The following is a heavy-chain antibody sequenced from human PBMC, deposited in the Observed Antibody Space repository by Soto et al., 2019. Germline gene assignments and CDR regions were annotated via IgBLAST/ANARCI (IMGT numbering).Heavy chain of an antibody. V-gene: IGHV2-5*02. CDR1: GFSLSTSGVG. Sequence: SGPTLVNPTQTLTLTCTFSGFSLSTSGVGVGWIRQPPGKALEWLALICWDDDKRYRPSLKSRLTITKDTSKNQVVLTLTKLDTVDTATYYCARGGWTTYYSPFFDYWGQGTLVTVLL. D-gene: IGHD3-10*01. CDR3: ARGGWTTYYSPFFDY. J-gene: IGHJ4*02. CDR2: ICWDDDK.